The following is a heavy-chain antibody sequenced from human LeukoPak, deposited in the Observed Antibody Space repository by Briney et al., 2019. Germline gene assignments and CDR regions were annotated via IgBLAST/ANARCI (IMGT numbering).Heavy chain of an antibody. V-gene: IGHV4-34*01. CDR3: ATKATYYYDSSGYWAFDI. J-gene: IGHJ3*02. CDR1: GGSFSGYY. D-gene: IGHD3-22*01. Sequence: PSETLSLTCAVYGGSFSGYYWSWIRQPPGKGLEWIGEINHSGSTNYNPSLKSRVTISVDTSKNQFSLKLSSVTAADTAVYYCATKATYYYDSSGYWAFDIWGQGTMVTVSS. CDR2: INHSGST.